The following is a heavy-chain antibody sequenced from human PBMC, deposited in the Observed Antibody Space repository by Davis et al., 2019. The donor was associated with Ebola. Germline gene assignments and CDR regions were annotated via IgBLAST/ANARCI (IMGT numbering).Heavy chain of an antibody. V-gene: IGHV1-2*06. CDR2: INPNSGGT. CDR1: GYTFTVFY. Sequence: AASVPVSCKASGYTFTVFYVHWVRQAPGQGPEWMGRINPNSGGTNYAHKFQGRVTMTRDTSINTAYMELSGLRFDDTAVYYCAKSWIAARPVWFDPWGQGTLVTVSS. CDR3: AKSWIAARPVWFDP. D-gene: IGHD6-6*01. J-gene: IGHJ5*02.